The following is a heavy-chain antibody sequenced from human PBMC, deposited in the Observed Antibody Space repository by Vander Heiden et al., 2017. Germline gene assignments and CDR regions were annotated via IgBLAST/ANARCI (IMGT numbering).Heavy chain of an antibody. CDR3: ARGFSGYTFDS. V-gene: IGHV4-59*01. CDR2: IYSSGST. Sequence: QVQLQESGQGLVTPSETLSLTCTVSGGSINNYYWSWIRQPPGKGLEWIGFIYSSGSTNYIPSLKSRITISLDTSKNQFSLKLSSVTAADTAVYFCARGFSGYTFDSWGQGTLVTVSS. J-gene: IGHJ4*02. CDR1: GGSINNYY. D-gene: IGHD5-12*01.